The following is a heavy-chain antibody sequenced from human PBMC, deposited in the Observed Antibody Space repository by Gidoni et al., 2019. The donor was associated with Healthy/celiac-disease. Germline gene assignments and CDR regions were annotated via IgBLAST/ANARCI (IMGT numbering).Heavy chain of an antibody. CDR1: GFTFSDYY. D-gene: IGHD6-19*01. CDR3: AREGGSGFPGAFDI. Sequence: QVQLVESGGGLVKPGGSLSLSCAASGFTFSDYYMSWIRQAPGKGLEWVSYISSSSSYTNYADSVKGRFTISRDNAKNSLYLQMNSLRAEDTAVYYCAREGGSGFPGAFDIWGQGTMVTVSS. CDR2: ISSSSSYT. J-gene: IGHJ3*02. V-gene: IGHV3-11*05.